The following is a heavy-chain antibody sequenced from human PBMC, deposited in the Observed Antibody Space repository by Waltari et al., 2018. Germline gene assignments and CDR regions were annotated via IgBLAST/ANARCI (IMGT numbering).Heavy chain of an antibody. CDR3: GRVVAAPVPDYYYGMDV. V-gene: IGHV4-61*09. CDR2: IYTSGST. CDR1: GGSISSGSYY. Sequence: QVQLQESGPGLVKPSQTLSLTCTVSGGSISSGSYYWPRIRQPPGKGLEWIGYIYTSGSTNYNPSLKIRVTISVDTSKNQFSLKLSSVTAADTAVYFCGRVVAAPVPDYYYGMDVWGQGTTVTVSS. J-gene: IGHJ6*02. D-gene: IGHD2-15*01.